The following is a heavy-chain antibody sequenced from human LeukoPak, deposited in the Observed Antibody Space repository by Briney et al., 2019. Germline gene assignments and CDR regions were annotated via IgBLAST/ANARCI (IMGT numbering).Heavy chain of an antibody. D-gene: IGHD3-10*01. CDR3: AKERFGAHYFDY. V-gene: IGHV3-23*01. CDR1: GLIFSKYD. Sequence: GGSLRLSCAASGLIFSKYDMNWVRQAPGKGLESVSTISFSGSTYYADSVKGRFTISRDNSKNTLYLQMNSLRAEDTAVYYCAKERFGAHYFDYWGQGTLVTVSS. CDR2: ISFSGST. J-gene: IGHJ4*02.